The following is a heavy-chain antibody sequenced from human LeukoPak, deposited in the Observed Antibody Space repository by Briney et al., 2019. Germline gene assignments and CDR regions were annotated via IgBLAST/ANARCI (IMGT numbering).Heavy chain of an antibody. CDR2: MNPNSGNT. D-gene: IGHD6-13*01. CDR3: ARGIAAAETDYYYYMDV. CDR1: GYTFTSYD. J-gene: IGHJ6*03. V-gene: IGHV1-8*03. Sequence: ASVKVSCKASGYTFTSYDINWVRQATGQGLEWMGWMNPNSGNTGYAQKFQGRVTITRNTSISTAYMELSSLRSEDTSVYYCARGIAAAETDYYYYMDVWGKGTTVTVSS.